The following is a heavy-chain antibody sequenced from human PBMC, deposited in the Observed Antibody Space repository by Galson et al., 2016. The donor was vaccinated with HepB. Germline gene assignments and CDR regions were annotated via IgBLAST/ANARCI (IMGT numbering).Heavy chain of an antibody. CDR2: IGGNDGIT. J-gene: IGHJ1*01. D-gene: IGHD2-21*01. Sequence: SLRLSCAASGFIFSSYDMSWVRQAPGKGLEWVASIGGNDGITHYADSVKGRFSISRDNAREMVFLQMNSLRAEDTAVYYCASRYGGGDCSDPEYFQHWGQGTLVSVSS. CDR1: GFIFSSYD. CDR3: ASRYGGGDCSDPEYFQH. V-gene: IGHV3-23*01.